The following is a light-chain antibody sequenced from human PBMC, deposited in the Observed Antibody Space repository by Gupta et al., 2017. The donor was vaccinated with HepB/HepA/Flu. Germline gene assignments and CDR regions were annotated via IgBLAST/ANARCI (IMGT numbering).Light chain of an antibody. CDR3: QQRQYWPPVT. J-gene: IGKJ5*01. Sequence: VLTQSPDTLSLSPGERATLSCRASQSVNNYLAWYQHKPGQAPRLLIYDASNRATGIPARFSGSGSGADFTLTISSLEPEGFAVYYCQQRQYWPPVTFGQGTRLEIK. V-gene: IGKV3-11*01. CDR1: QSVNNY. CDR2: DAS.